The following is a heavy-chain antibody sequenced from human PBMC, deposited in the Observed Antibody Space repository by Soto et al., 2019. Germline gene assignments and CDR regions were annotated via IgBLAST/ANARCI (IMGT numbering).Heavy chain of an antibody. CDR2: IIPIFGTA. D-gene: IGHD2-15*01. V-gene: IGHV1-69*12. Sequence: QVQLVQSGAEVKKPGSSVKVSCKASGGTFSSYAISWVRQAPGQGLEWMGGIIPIFGTANYAQKFQGRVTITADESTSTAYMELSSLRSEDTAVYYCARDIADCSGGSCYANSYWYFDLWGRGTLVTVSS. J-gene: IGHJ2*01. CDR1: GGTFSSYA. CDR3: ARDIADCSGGSCYANSYWYFDL.